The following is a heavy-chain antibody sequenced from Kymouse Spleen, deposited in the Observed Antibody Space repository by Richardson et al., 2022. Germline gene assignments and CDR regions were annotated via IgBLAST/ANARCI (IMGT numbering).Heavy chain of an antibody. J-gene: IGHJ5*02. Sequence: QVQLVESGGGVVQPGRSLRLSCAASGFTFSSYGMHWVRQAPGKGLEWVAVIWYDGSNKYYADSVKGRFTISRDNSKNTLYLQMNSLRAEDTAVYYCARGYCTNGVCYTRYNWFDPWGQGTLVTVSS. CDR1: GFTFSSYG. V-gene: IGHV3-33*01. CDR3: ARGYCTNGVCYTRYNWFDP. D-gene: IGHD2-8*01. CDR2: IWYDGSNK.